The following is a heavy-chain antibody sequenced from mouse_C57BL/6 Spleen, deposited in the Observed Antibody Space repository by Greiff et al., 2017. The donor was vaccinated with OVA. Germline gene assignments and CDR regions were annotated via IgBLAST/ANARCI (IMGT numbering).Heavy chain of an antibody. D-gene: IGHD4-1*01. CDR1: GYAFSSSW. J-gene: IGHJ4*01. Sequence: VQLQQSGPELVKPGASVKISCKASGYAFSSSWRNGVKQRPGKGLEWIGRIYPGDGDTNYNGKFKGKATLTADKSSSTAYMQLSSLTSEDSAVYFCARRANWYAMDYWGQGTSVTVSS. CDR3: ARRANWYAMDY. V-gene: IGHV1-82*01. CDR2: IYPGDGDT.